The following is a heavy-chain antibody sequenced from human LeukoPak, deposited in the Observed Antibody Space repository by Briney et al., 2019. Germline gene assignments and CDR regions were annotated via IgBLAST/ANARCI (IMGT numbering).Heavy chain of an antibody. D-gene: IGHD5-24*01. Sequence: PGGSLRLSCRASGFTFSNYAMTWVRQAPGKGLEWVSAISGSGNNTFYADSVKGRFTISRDNPKNTLFLQMNSLRAEDTAVYYCAKTLQGYYYYYYMDVWGKGTTVTISS. CDR1: GFTFSNYA. CDR3: AKTLQGYYYYYYMDV. CDR2: ISGSGNNT. V-gene: IGHV3-23*01. J-gene: IGHJ6*03.